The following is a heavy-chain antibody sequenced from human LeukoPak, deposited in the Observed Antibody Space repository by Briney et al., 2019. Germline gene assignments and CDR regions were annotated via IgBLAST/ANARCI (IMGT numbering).Heavy chain of an antibody. V-gene: IGHV1-2*06. CDR1: GYTFTGYY. J-gene: IGHJ4*02. CDR2: INPNSGGT. Sequence: GASVKVSCKASGYTFTGYYMHWVRRAPGQGLEWMGRINPNSGGTNYAQKFQGRVTMTRDTSISTAYMELSRLRSDDTAVYYCARDLGYSSGWYVLGYWGQGTLVTVSS. D-gene: IGHD6-19*01. CDR3: ARDLGYSSGWYVLGY.